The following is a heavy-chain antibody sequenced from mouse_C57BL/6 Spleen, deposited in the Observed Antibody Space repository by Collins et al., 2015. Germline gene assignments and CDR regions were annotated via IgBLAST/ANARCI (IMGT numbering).Heavy chain of an antibody. CDR2: IDPETGGT. CDR3: TRSEVFYYGRSPYYFDY. Sequence: EVQLQQSGADLVRPGASVKLSCTASGFNIKDDYMHWVKQRPEQGLEWIGAIDPETGGTAYNQKFKGKAILTADKSSNTAYMELRSLTSEDSAVYYCTRSEVFYYGRSPYYFDYWGQGTTLTVSS. J-gene: IGHJ2*01. CDR1: GFNIKDDY. V-gene: IGHV14-4*01. D-gene: IGHD1-1*01.